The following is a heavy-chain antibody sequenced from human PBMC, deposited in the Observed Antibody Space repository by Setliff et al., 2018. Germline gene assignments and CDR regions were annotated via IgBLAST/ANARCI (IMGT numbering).Heavy chain of an antibody. J-gene: IGHJ6*03. CDR1: GGSISRYH. CDR2: IQTSGTT. D-gene: IGHD3-10*01. CDR3: ARHVGIRGRGYNYYYYYMDV. V-gene: IGHV4-59*08. Sequence: SETLSLTCTVSGGSISRYHWSWIRQPPGKGLEWIGYIQTSGTTNYNPSLKSRVTISVDTSKNQFSLKLSSVTAADTAVYYCARHVGIRGRGYNYYYYYMDVWGKGTTVTVSS.